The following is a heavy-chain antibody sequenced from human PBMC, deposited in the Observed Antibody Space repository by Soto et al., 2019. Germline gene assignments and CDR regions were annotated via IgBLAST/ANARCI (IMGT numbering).Heavy chain of an antibody. D-gene: IGHD3-3*01. CDR2: IFYTGVT. V-gene: IGHV4-59*08. CDR1: GGSISNFY. J-gene: IGHJ5*02. Sequence: SETLSLTCTVSGGSISNFYWNWIRQPPGKGLEWIGHIFYTGVTNYNPSLKSRVTISVDTSKNQFSLKLNSVTAVDTAVYYCAQSTHVRSATFDPWGQGTLVTVSS. CDR3: AQSTHVRSATFDP.